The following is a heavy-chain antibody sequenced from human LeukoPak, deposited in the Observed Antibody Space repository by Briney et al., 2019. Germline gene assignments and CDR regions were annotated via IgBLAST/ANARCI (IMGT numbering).Heavy chain of an antibody. V-gene: IGHV1-69*05. CDR3: AGVMTTVTPGAFDI. J-gene: IGHJ3*02. CDR2: IIPIFGTA. Sequence: GASVKVSCKASGGTFSSYAISWVRQAPGQGLEWMGGIIPIFGTANYAQKFQGRVTITTDESTSTAYMELCSLRSEDTAVYYCAGVMTTVTPGAFDIWGQGTMVTVSS. D-gene: IGHD4-17*01. CDR1: GGTFSSYA.